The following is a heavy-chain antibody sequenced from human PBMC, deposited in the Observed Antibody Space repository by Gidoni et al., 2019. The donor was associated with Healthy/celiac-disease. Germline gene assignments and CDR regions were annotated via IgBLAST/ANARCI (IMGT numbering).Heavy chain of an antibody. V-gene: IGHV4-39*01. CDR2: IYYSEST. D-gene: IGHD3-9*01. Sequence: QLQLQESRPGLVTPSETLSLTCTVPGGSISSSSYYWGWIRPPPGKGLEWIGSIYYSESTYYNPSLKSRVTISVDTSKNQFSLKLSSVTAADTAVYYCARQGYDILTGWGGYFDYWGQGTLVTVSS. J-gene: IGHJ4*02. CDR1: GGSISSSSYY. CDR3: ARQGYDILTGWGGYFDY.